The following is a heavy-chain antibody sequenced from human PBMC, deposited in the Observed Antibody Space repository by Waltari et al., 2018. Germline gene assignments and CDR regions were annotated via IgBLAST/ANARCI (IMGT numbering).Heavy chain of an antibody. CDR3: ASQRAGSGWLSIDY. Sequence: VQLVQSGAEVTKPGASVKVSCKASGYPSTTSSLHWVRQAPGQGLEWVGIINPDGGSTSYAQKFQDRLTMTRDTSTSTVYMQLTSLTSEDTAVYYCASQRAGSGWLSIDYWGQGTLVTVSS. CDR2: INPDGGST. CDR1: GYPSTTSS. V-gene: IGHV1-46*03. J-gene: IGHJ4*02. D-gene: IGHD6-19*01.